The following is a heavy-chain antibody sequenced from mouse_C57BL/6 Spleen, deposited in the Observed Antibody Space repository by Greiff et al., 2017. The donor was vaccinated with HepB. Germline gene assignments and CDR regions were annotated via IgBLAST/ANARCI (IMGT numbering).Heavy chain of an antibody. D-gene: IGHD1-1*01. V-gene: IGHV1-82*01. J-gene: IGHJ2*01. Sequence: QVQLQQSGPELVKPGASVKISCKASGYAFSSSWMNWVKQRPGKGLEWIGRIYPGDGDTNYNGKFKGKATLTADKSSSTAYMQLSSLTSEDSAVYFCARTIITTVVATGDYWGQGTTLTVSS. CDR1: GYAFSSSW. CDR3: ARTIITTVVATGDY. CDR2: IYPGDGDT.